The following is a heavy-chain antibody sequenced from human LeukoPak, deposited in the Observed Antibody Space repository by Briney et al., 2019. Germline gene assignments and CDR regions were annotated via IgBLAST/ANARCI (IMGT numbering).Heavy chain of an antibody. V-gene: IGHV1-2*02. D-gene: IGHD5-12*01. CDR2: INPNSGGT. CDR3: ARNSGYDFGALYYFDY. Sequence: ASVKVSCKASGYTFTSYDINWVRQAPGQGLEWMGWINPNSGGTNYAQKFQGRITMTRDTSISTAYMELSRLRSDDTAVYYCARNSGYDFGALYYFDYWGQGTLVTVSS. J-gene: IGHJ4*02. CDR1: GYTFTSYD.